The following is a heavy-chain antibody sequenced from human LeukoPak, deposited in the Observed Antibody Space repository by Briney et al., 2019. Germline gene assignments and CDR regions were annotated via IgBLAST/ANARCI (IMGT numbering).Heavy chain of an antibody. CDR2: IDWDDDK. V-gene: IGHV2-70*11. J-gene: IGHJ5*02. Sequence: SGPALVKPTQTLTLTCTFSGFSLSTSGMCVSWIRQPPGKALEWLARIDWDDDKYYSTSLKTRLTISKDTSKNQVVLTMTNMDPVDTATYYCAHMITWIQLYGERGPWFDPWGQGTLVTVSS. D-gene: IGHD5-18*01. CDR1: GFSLSTSGMC. CDR3: AHMITWIQLYGERGPWFDP.